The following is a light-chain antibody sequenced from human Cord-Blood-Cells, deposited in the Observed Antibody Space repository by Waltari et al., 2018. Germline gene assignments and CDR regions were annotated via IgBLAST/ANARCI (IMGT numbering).Light chain of an antibody. CDR2: EVS. CDR3: SSYTSSSTLVV. CDR1: SRHVGGYNY. V-gene: IGLV2-14*01. J-gene: IGLJ2*01. Sequence: QSALTQPPSVSGSPAQSITICCTGTSRHVGGYNYVAWYQQPPGKAPKLMIYEVSNRPSGVSNRFSCSKSGNTASLTISGLQAEDEADYYCSSYTSSSTLVVFGGRTKLTVI.